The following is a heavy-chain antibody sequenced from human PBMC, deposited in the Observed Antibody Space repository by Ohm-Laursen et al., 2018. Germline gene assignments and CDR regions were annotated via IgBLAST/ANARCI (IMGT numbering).Heavy chain of an antibody. J-gene: IGHJ4*02. CDR2: ISGDVNYI. CDR1: GFTVSSNY. V-gene: IGHV3-21*01. D-gene: IGHD6-13*01. Sequence: SLRLSCAASGFTVSSNYMSWVRQAPGKGLEWVSSISGDVNYIYYADSVKGRFTISRDNAKSSLYLQMHSLRGDDTAVYYCARDATAGGTLGWGQGTLVTVSS. CDR3: ARDATAGGTLG.